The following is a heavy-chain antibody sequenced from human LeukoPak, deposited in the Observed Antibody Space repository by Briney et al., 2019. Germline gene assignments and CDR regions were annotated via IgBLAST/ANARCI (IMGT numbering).Heavy chain of an antibody. CDR1: GGSFSGYY. CDR3: ARVSDMVRGVIAFDI. D-gene: IGHD3-10*01. CDR2: INHSGST. Sequence: SETLSLTCAVYGGSFSGYYWSWIRQPPGKGLEWIGEINHSGSTNYNPSLKSRVTISVDTSKNQFSLKLSSVTAADTAVYYCARVSDMVRGVIAFDIWGQGTMVTVSS. J-gene: IGHJ3*02. V-gene: IGHV4-34*01.